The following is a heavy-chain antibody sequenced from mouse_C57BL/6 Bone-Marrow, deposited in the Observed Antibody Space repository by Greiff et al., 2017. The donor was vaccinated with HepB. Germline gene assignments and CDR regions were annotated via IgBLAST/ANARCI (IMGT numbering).Heavy chain of an antibody. CDR1: GYTFTSYW. V-gene: IGHV1-69*01. D-gene: IGHD2-4*01. CDR3: ARWGLRRDFDY. CDR2: IDPSDSYT. J-gene: IGHJ2*01. Sequence: VQLQQPGAELVMPGASVKLSCKASGYTFTSYWMHWVKQRPGQGLEWIGEIDPSDSYTNYNQKFKGKSTLTVDKSSSTAYMQLSSLTSEDSAVYYCARWGLRRDFDYWGQGTTLTVSS.